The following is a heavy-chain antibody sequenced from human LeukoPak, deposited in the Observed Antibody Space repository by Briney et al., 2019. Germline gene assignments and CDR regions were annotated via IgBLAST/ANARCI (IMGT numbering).Heavy chain of an antibody. Sequence: SQTLSLTFTVSGGSISSGSYYWSWIRQPAGKGLEWIGRIYTSGSTNYNPSLKSRVTISVYTSKNQFSLKLSSVTAADTAVYYCARDDYSSSWGQGTLVTVSS. CDR1: GGSISSGSYY. V-gene: IGHV4-61*02. CDR2: IYTSGST. J-gene: IGHJ5*02. D-gene: IGHD6-6*01. CDR3: ARDDYSSS.